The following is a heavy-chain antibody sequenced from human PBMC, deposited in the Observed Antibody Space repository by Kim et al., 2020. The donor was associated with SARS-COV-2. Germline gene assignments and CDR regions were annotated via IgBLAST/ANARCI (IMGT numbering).Heavy chain of an antibody. CDR2: INPNSGGT. D-gene: IGHD4-4*01. J-gene: IGHJ4*02. V-gene: IGHV1-2*06. Sequence: ASVKVSCKASGYPFIGYYIYWVRQSPGQGLEWMGRINPNSGGTNYAQKFQGRVTMTRDTSITTAYMELSGLTPDDTAVYFCARDPYSNLPASLDHWGQGTLVTVSS. CDR1: GYPFIGYY. CDR3: ARDPYSNLPASLDH.